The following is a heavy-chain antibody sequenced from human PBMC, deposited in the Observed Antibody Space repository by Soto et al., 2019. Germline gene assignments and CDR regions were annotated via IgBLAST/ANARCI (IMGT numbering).Heavy chain of an antibody. D-gene: IGHD3-10*01. CDR3: AREGEGEAVPY. CDR2: VSANNRNT. CDR1: GYTFRNYG. Sequence: QVQLVQSGAEVKKPGASVKVSCEAYGYTFRNYGITWVRQAPGQGLEWMGWVSANNRNTNYAKKFQERVTMTTDTPTTTTYTALRGLSSDVKAIAIGAREGEGEAVPYWGQGTLVTVSS. V-gene: IGHV1-18*01. J-gene: IGHJ4*02.